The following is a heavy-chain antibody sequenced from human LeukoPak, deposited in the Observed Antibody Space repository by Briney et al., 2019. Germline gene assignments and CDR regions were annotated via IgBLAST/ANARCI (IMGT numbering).Heavy chain of an antibody. CDR3: ARGHMLTGYYNFAWLDP. J-gene: IGHJ5*02. CDR2: IGTADDT. CDR1: GFTFSTSD. Sequence: PGGSLRLSCAASGFTFSTSDMHWVRQLSGKGLEWVSAIGTADDTFHSDSVKGRFTVSRDNAKNSLYLQMNSLRAGDTAVYFCARGHMLTGYYNFAWLDPWGQGTLVTVSS. V-gene: IGHV3-13*01. D-gene: IGHD3-9*01.